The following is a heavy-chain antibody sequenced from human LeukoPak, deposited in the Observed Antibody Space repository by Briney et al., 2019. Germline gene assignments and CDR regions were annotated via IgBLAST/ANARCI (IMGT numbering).Heavy chain of an antibody. CDR2: INHSGST. D-gene: IGHD2-15*01. Sequence: SETLSLTCAVYGGSFSGYYWSWIRQPPGKGLEWIGEINHSGSTNYNPSLKSRVTISVDTSKNQFSLKLSSVTAADTAVYYCATGKDIVVVVAATLEYWGQGTLVTVSS. CDR1: GGSFSGYY. V-gene: IGHV4-34*01. J-gene: IGHJ4*02. CDR3: ATGKDIVVVVAATLEY.